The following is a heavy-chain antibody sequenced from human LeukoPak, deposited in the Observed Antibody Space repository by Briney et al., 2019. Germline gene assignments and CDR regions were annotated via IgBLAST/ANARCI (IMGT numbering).Heavy chain of an antibody. CDR1: GDSVSRYY. D-gene: IGHD6-13*01. CDR2: IYSIGSS. J-gene: IGHJ6*03. CDR3: AKGLAAAGTRGYYYYMDV. V-gene: IGHV4-4*07. Sequence: SETLSLTCTVSGDSVSRYYWSWIRQSAGKGLEWIGRIYSIGSSHYNPSFKSRVSMSLDTSKNQVSLSLTSVTAEDTAVYYCAKGLAAAGTRGYYYYMDVWGKGTTVTVSS.